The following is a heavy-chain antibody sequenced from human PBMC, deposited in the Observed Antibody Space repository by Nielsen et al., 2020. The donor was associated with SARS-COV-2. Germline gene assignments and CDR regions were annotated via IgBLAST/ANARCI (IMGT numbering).Heavy chain of an antibody. J-gene: IGHJ5*02. Sequence: SVKVSCKASGGTFSSYAISWVRQAPGQGLEWMGGIIPIFGTANYAQKFQGRVMITADESTSTAYMELSSLRSEDTAVYYCARDYKRLYSSSSTGWFDPWGQGTLVTVSS. D-gene: IGHD6-6*01. CDR3: ARDYKRLYSSSSTGWFDP. CDR2: IIPIFGTA. V-gene: IGHV1-69*13. CDR1: GGTFSSYA.